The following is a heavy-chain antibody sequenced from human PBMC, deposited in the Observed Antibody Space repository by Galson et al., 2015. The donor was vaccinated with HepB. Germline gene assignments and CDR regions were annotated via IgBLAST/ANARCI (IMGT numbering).Heavy chain of an antibody. CDR3: ARRWAVWRDFDS. CDR1: GYMFSSYG. Sequence: SVKVSCKASGYMFSSYGISWVRQAPAQGLEWMGWINADNGNTNYARKFQGRVTMTTDTSTKTAYMELRSLRSDDTAMYFCARRWAVWRDFDSWGQGTLVTVSS. D-gene: IGHD1-1*01. V-gene: IGHV1-18*01. CDR2: INADNGNT. J-gene: IGHJ4*02.